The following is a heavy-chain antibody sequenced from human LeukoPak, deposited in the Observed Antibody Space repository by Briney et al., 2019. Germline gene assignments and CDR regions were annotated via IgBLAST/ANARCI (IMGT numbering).Heavy chain of an antibody. CDR1: GGTFSSYA. D-gene: IGHD6-19*01. J-gene: IGHJ3*02. V-gene: IGHV1-69*13. CDR3: ARDSSGPTEDAFDI. CDR2: IIPIFGTA. Sequence: SVKVSCKASGGTFSSYAISWVRQAPGQGLEWMGGIIPIFGTANYAQKFQGRVTITADGSTSTAYMELSSLRSEDTAVYYCARDSSGPTEDAFDIWGQGTMVTVSS.